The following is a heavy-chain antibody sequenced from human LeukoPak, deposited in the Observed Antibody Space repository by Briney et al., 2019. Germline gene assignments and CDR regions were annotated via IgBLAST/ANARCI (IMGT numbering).Heavy chain of an antibody. D-gene: IGHD6-19*01. CDR1: GGSISSYC. Sequence: PSETLSLTCTVSGGSISSYCWSWVRQPPGKGLEWIGYIYYSGSTNYNPSLESRVTISVATSKNQFSLKLSSVTAADTAVYYCARGGWYGRYFDYWGQGTPVTVSS. V-gene: IGHV4-59*08. J-gene: IGHJ4*02. CDR3: ARGGWYGRYFDY. CDR2: IYYSGST.